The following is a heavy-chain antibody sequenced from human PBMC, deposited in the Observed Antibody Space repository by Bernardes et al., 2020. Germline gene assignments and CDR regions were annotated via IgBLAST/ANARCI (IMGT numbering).Heavy chain of an antibody. CDR1: GFSFSRCA. CDR2: LSVSGANT. CDR3: AKSYYYDKSGYYGVFFDY. V-gene: IGHV3-23*01. D-gene: IGHD3-22*01. Sequence: GGSLRLSCAASGFSFSRCAMTWVRQAPGKGLEWISTLSVSGANTYYTDSVKGRFTISRDNSRNTLSLQMNSLRAEDTAVYYCAKSYYYDKSGYYGVFFDYWGQGTLVTVSS. J-gene: IGHJ4*02.